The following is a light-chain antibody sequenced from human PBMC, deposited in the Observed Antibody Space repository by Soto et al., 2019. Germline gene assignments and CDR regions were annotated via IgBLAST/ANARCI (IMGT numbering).Light chain of an antibody. V-gene: IGLV2-23*01. CDR1: SSTVGGFNV. Sequence: QSVLTQPASVSGSPGQSITISCTGTSSTVGGFNVVSWYQQHPGKAPKVIIYEGIKRPSGVSNRFSGSKSGNTASLTISGLQAEDEAYYYCCSYAGSSYYAFGSGTKVTVL. J-gene: IGLJ1*01. CDR2: EGI. CDR3: CSYAGSSYYA.